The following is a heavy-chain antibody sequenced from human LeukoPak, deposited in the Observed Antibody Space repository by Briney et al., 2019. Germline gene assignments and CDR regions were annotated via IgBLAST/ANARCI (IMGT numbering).Heavy chain of an antibody. CDR1: GGSISSGGYY. CDR2: IYYSGST. D-gene: IGHD5-24*01. J-gene: IGHJ3*02. Sequence: SETLSLTCTVSGGSISSGGYYWSWIRQHPGKGLEWIGYIYYSGSTYYNPSLKSRVTISVDTSKNQFSLKLSSVTAADTAVYYCARDGSPQMATINAFDIWGQGTMVTVSS. CDR3: ARDGSPQMATINAFDI. V-gene: IGHV4-31*03.